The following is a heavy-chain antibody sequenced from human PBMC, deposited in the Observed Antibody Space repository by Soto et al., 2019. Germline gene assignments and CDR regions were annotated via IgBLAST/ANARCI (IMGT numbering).Heavy chain of an antibody. Sequence: GGSLILSCASSGFPFSGYYLILLRTAPGQGLEWLPFISSAGDIVSYADSVRGRFTISRDNAKNSLYLQMNSLRAEDTAVYYCGRTGGEGAGNSFDYGG. V-gene: IGHV3-11*01. D-gene: IGHD3-16*01. CDR3: GRTGGEGAGNSFDY. CDR2: ISSAGDIV. J-gene: IGHJ4*01. CDR1: GFPFSGYY.